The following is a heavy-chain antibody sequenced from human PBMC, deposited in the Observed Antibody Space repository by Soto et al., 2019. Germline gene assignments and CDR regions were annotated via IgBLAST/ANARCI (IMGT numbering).Heavy chain of an antibody. V-gene: IGHV3-30*04. Sequence: QVQLVESGGGMVQPGTSLRLSCAASGFTFNSLSLHWVRQRPDKGLEWVAVISHDGRVTFYADFVKGRFTVSRDNSKNPIYLQVNSLRAEDPAGYYCAGEPYGDSQYFYYWGQGTLVTVSS. CDR1: GFTFNSLS. CDR2: ISHDGRVT. CDR3: AGEPYGDSQYFYY. D-gene: IGHD2-21*02. J-gene: IGHJ4*02.